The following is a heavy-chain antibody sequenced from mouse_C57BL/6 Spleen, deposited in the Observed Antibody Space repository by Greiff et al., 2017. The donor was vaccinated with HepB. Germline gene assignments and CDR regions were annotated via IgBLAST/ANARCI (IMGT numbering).Heavy chain of an antibody. D-gene: IGHD1-1*01. V-gene: IGHV1-26*01. CDR1: GYTFTDYY. Sequence: EVQLQQSGPELVKPGASVKISCKASGYTFTDYYMNWVKQSHGKSLEWIGDINPNNGGTSYNQKFKGKATLTVDKSSSTAYMELRSLTSEDSAVYYCARWGLLRFLFAYWGQGTLVTVSA. CDR3: ARWGLLRFLFAY. J-gene: IGHJ3*01. CDR2: INPNNGGT.